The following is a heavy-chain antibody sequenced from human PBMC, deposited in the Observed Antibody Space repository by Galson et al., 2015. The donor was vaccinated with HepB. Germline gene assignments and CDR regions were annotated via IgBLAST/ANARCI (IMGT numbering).Heavy chain of an antibody. CDR1: GFTFSSYA. J-gene: IGHJ3*02. D-gene: IGHD6-13*01. Sequence: SLRLSCAASGFTFSSYAMHWVRQAPGKGLEWVAVISYDGSNKYYADSVKGRFTISRDNSKNTLYLQMNSLRAEDTAVYYCAEIAAVTDNWGQGTMITVSS. CDR3: AEIAAVTDN. CDR2: ISYDGSNK. V-gene: IGHV3-30*04.